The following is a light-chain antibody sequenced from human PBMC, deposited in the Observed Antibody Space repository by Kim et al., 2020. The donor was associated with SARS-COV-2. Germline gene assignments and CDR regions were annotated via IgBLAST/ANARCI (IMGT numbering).Light chain of an antibody. Sequence: KLTCTLSSGHSSYAIAWHQQQPEKGPRYLMKLNSDGSHSKGDGIPDRFSGSSSGAERYLTISSLQSEDEADYYCQTWGTGIRGPWVFGGGTQLTVL. CDR3: QTWGTGIRGPWV. V-gene: IGLV4-69*01. CDR1: SGHSSYA. J-gene: IGLJ3*02. CDR2: LNSDGSH.